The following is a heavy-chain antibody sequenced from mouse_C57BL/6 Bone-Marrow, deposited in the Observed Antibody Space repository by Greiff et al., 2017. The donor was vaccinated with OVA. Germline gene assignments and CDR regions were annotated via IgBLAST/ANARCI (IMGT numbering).Heavy chain of an antibody. CDR2: IRRKSSNYAT. CDR3: VRDRDYGKGAMDY. D-gene: IGHD2-1*01. J-gene: IGHJ4*01. CDR1: GFTFNTYA. V-gene: IGHV10-3*01. Sequence: EVQLVESGGGLVQPKGSLKLSCAASGFTFNTYAMHWVRQAPGKGLEWVARIRRKSSNYATYYADSVKDRFTISRDESQSMLYLQMNNLKTEDTDMYYSVRDRDYGKGAMDYWGQGTSVTVSS.